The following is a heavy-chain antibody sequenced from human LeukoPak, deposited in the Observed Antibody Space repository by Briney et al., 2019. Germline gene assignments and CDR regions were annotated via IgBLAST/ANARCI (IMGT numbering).Heavy chain of an antibody. J-gene: IGHJ5*02. D-gene: IGHD6-13*01. CDR3: AGVVPIAAAGRYNWFDP. CDR1: GFNFSNYG. Sequence: GASVKVSCKASGFNFSNYGISWVRQAPGQGLEWMGWISAYNGNTNYAQKLQGRVTMTTDTSTSTAYMELRSLRSDDTAVYYCAGVVPIAAAGRYNWFDPWGQGTLVTVSS. CDR2: ISAYNGNT. V-gene: IGHV1-18*01.